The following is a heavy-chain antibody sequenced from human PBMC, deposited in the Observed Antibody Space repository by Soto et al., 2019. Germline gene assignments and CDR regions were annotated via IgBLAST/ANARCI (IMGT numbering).Heavy chain of an antibody. D-gene: IGHD3-16*01. V-gene: IGHV3-7*03. CDR1: GFTFSNHW. CDR2: IKADGSEK. Sequence: GGSLRLSCAGSGFTFSNHWTNWVRQAPGKGLEWVANIKADGSEKYYVDSVKGRFTISRDNAKNSLYLQMNSLRGEDTAVYYCARARGVGPWGQGTLVTVSS. CDR3: ARARGVGP. J-gene: IGHJ5*02.